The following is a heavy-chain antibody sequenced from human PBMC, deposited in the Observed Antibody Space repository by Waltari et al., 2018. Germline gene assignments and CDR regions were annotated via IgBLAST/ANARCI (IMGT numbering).Heavy chain of an antibody. CDR2: IYPGDSKT. J-gene: IGHJ4*02. V-gene: IGHV5-51*01. Sequence: EVQLVQSGAEVKKPGESLQISCKGSGYTFSDYWIDWVRQMPGEGLEWMGIIYPGDSKTRYSPSFQGQVSISADKSITTAYLQCSSLKASDSAMYYCARLARNGTYSYFDYWGQGTLVTVSS. CDR3: ARLARNGTYSYFDY. D-gene: IGHD1-26*01. CDR1: GYTFSDYW.